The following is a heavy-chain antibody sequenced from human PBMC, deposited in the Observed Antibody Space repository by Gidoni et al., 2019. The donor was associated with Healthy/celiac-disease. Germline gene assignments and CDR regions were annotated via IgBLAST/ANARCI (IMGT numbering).Heavy chain of an antibody. CDR2: TRNKANSYTT. Sequence: EVQLVESGGGLVQPGGSLRLSCAASGFTFSDHYMDWVRQAPGKGLEWVGRTRNKANSYTTEYAASVKGRFTISRDDSKNSLYLQMNSLKTEDTAVYYCARIYCSSTSCPDYWGQGTLVTVSS. V-gene: IGHV3-72*01. J-gene: IGHJ4*02. CDR1: GFTFSDHY. D-gene: IGHD2-2*01. CDR3: ARIYCSSTSCPDY.